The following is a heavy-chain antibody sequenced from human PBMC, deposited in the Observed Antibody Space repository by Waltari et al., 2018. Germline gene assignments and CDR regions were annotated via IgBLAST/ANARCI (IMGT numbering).Heavy chain of an antibody. V-gene: IGHV3-21*01. CDR1: GFTFSSYS. D-gene: IGHD6-19*01. CDR3: ARETDSGLAVAQIDY. Sequence: EVQLVESGGGLVKPGGSLRLSCAASGFTFSSYSMNWVRQAPGKGLDWVSSISSSSSYIYYADSVKGRFTISRDDAKNSLYLQMNGLRAEDTAVYYCARETDSGLAVAQIDYWGQGTLVTVSS. J-gene: IGHJ4*02. CDR2: ISSSSSYI.